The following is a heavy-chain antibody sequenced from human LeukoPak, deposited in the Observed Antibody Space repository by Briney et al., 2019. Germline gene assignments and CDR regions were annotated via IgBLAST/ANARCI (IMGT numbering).Heavy chain of an antibody. Sequence: GGSLRLSCAASGFTFNSYAMSWVRQAPGKGLEWVSAISGSGGSTYYADSVKGRFTISRDNSKNTLYLQMNSLRAEDTAVYYCAKDRDCSSTSCLGWFDPWGQGTLVTVSS. CDR1: GFTFNSYA. CDR2: ISGSGGST. J-gene: IGHJ5*02. V-gene: IGHV3-23*01. CDR3: AKDRDCSSTSCLGWFDP. D-gene: IGHD2-2*01.